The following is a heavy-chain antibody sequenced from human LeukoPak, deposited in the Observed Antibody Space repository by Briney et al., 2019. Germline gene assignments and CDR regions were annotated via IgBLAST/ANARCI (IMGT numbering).Heavy chain of an antibody. D-gene: IGHD4-23*01. Sequence: SETLSLTCAVYGGSFSGYYWSWIRQPPGKGLEWFGEINHSGSTNYNPSLKSRVTISVDTSKNQFSLKLSSVTAADTAVYYCAGKYGGYQPVDYWGQGTLVTVSS. V-gene: IGHV4-34*01. CDR2: INHSGST. CDR3: AGKYGGYQPVDY. J-gene: IGHJ4*02. CDR1: GGSFSGYY.